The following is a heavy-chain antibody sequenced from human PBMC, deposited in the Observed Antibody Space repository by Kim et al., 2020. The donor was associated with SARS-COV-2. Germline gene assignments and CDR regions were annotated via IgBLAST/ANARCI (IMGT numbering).Heavy chain of an antibody. D-gene: IGHD1-1*01. J-gene: IGHJ4*02. CDR3: ARDGRDGNEGYFDY. Sequence: AQKFQGRVTITADESTSTAYMELSSLRSEDTAVYYCARDGRDGNEGYFDYWGQGTLVTVSS. V-gene: IGHV1-69*01.